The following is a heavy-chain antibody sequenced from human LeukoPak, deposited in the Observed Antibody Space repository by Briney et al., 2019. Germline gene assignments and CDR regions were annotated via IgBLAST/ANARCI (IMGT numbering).Heavy chain of an antibody. Sequence: SETLSLTCAVYGGSFSGYYWSWIRQPPGKGLEWIGEINHSGSTNYNPSLKSRVTISVDTSKNQFSLKLSSVTAADTAVYYCARRGDGYNRDYWGQGTLVTVS. D-gene: IGHD5-24*01. CDR2: INHSGST. J-gene: IGHJ4*02. CDR3: ARRGDGYNRDY. V-gene: IGHV4-34*01. CDR1: GGSFSGYY.